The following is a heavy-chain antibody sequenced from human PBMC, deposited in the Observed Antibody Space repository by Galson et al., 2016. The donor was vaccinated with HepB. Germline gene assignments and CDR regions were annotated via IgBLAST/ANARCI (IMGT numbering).Heavy chain of an antibody. CDR1: GGSFSGYY. D-gene: IGHD2-21*02. J-gene: IGHJ2*01. CDR2: INHSGST. Sequence: SETLSLTCAVYGGSFSGYYWSWIRQPPGKGLEWIGEINHSGSTNYNPSLKSRVTISLDTSKNQFSLKLSSVTAADTAVYYCARIGPYSSWRLLWYFDLWGRGTLVTVSS. CDR3: ARIGPYSSWRLLWYFDL. V-gene: IGHV4-34*01.